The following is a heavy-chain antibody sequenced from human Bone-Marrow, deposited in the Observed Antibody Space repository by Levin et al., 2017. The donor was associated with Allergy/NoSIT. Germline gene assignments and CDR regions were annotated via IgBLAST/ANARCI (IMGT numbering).Heavy chain of an antibody. CDR3: ARRPSDYNILTGDYEAHFDY. J-gene: IGHJ4*02. CDR2: IYYDGST. V-gene: IGHV4-39*01. CDR1: GGSISSSRYY. D-gene: IGHD3-9*01. Sequence: SETLSLTCSVSGGSISSSRYYWGWIRQPPGKGLEWIGSIYYDGSTHYNPSLKSRVTMSGDSSKNQFSLKLSSVTAAETAMYYGARRPSDYNILTGDYEAHFDYWGPGTLVTVSS.